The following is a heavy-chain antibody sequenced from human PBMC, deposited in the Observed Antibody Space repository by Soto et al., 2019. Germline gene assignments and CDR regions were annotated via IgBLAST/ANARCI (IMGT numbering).Heavy chain of an antibody. CDR3: ARDPSLLVVTMVRGGFDI. J-gene: IGHJ3*02. D-gene: IGHD3-10*01. CDR2: TYYRSKWYN. CDR1: GDSVSSNSAA. Sequence: QSQTLSLTCAISGDSVSSNSAAWNWIRQSPSRGLEWLGRTYYRSKWYNDYAVSVKSRITINPDTSKNQFSLQLNSVTPEDTAVYYCARDPSLLVVTMVRGGFDIWGQGTMVTVSS. V-gene: IGHV6-1*01.